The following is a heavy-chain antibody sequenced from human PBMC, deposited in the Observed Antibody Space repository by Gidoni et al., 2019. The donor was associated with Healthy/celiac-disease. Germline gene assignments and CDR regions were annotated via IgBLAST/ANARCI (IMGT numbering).Heavy chain of an antibody. CDR1: GGSISSYY. Sequence: QVQLQESGPGLVKPSATLSLTCTVSGGSISSYYWSWFRRPPGKGLEWIGYIYYSGSTNYNPSLKSRVTISVDTSKNQFSLKLSSVTAADTAVYYCARAPSRWLQFDYWGQGTLVTVSS. V-gene: IGHV4-59*01. D-gene: IGHD5-12*01. CDR2: IYYSGST. J-gene: IGHJ4*02. CDR3: ARAPSRWLQFDY.